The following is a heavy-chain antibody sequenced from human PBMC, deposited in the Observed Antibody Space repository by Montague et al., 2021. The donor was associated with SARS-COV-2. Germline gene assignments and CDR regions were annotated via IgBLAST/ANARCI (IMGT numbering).Heavy chain of an antibody. Sequence: SETLSLTCAVSGGSFSSYYWCSIRQLPRKGLEWMGEINHRGSTKYYTSLLSRVSMSVDKSWNQFPLRLTSVTAADTAIYYCARRGGGRSDLAYWGQGTLVTVSS. J-gene: IGHJ4*02. CDR2: INHRGST. V-gene: IGHV4-34*01. CDR3: ARRGGGRSDLAY. D-gene: IGHD1-26*01. CDR1: GGSFSSYY.